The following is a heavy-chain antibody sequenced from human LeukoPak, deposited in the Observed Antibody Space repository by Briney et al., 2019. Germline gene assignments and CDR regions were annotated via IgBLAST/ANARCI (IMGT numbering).Heavy chain of an antibody. D-gene: IGHD3-3*01. Sequence: PSETLSLTCAVYGGSFSGYHWTWIRQPPGKGLEWIGEINHSGSTNYNPSLKSRVTISVDTSKSQFSLKLSSVTAADTAIYFCARRGLRFLESVKYSWFDPWGQGTLVTVSS. CDR2: INHSGST. V-gene: IGHV4-34*01. J-gene: IGHJ5*02. CDR3: ARRGLRFLESVKYSWFDP. CDR1: GGSFSGYH.